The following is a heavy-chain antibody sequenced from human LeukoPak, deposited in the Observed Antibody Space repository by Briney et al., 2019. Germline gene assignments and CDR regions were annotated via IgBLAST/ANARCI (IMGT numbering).Heavy chain of an antibody. V-gene: IGHV1-69*13. CDR1: GGTFSSYA. J-gene: IGHJ4*02. D-gene: IGHD3-10*01. CDR2: IIPIFGTA. Sequence: GASVKVSCKASGGTFSSYAISWVRQAPGQGLEWMGGIIPIFGTANYAQKFQGRVTITADESTSTAYMELRSLRSDDTAVYYCAKMASYYKYYFDYWGQGTLVTVSS. CDR3: AKMASYYKYYFDY.